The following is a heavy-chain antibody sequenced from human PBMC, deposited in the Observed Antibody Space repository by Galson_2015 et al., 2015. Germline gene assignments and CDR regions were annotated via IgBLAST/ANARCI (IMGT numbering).Heavy chain of an antibody. J-gene: IGHJ6*04. Sequence: CLRLGCAASGYGFGSYWMSWVRQAPGEGLEWVANIKQYGNDKYYADSAKGRFTIFRDNAKNLLYLQMNSLRDEDTAVYYCARDGPGVLRFLDVWGKGTTVTVSS. CDR3: ARDGPGVLRFLDV. CDR1: GYGFGSYW. V-gene: IGHV3-7*01. D-gene: IGHD3-3*01. CDR2: IKQYGNDK.